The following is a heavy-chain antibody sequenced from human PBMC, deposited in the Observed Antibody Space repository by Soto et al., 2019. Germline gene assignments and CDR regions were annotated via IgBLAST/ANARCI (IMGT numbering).Heavy chain of an antibody. J-gene: IGHJ5*02. D-gene: IGHD6-6*01. CDR3: ARGGAARLPGVSNNWFDP. Sequence: SETLSLTCTVSGGSTSSGGYYWSWIRQHPGKGLEWIGYIYYSGSTYYNPSLKSRVTISVDTSKSQFSLKLGSVTAADTAVYYCARGGAARLPGVSNNWFDPWGQGTLVTVSS. CDR2: IYYSGST. V-gene: IGHV4-31*03. CDR1: GGSTSSGGYY.